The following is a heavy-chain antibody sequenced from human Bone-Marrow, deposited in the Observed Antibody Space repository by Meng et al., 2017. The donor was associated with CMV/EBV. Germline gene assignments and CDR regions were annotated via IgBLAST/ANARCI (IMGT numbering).Heavy chain of an antibody. CDR2: MNPNSGNT. Sequence: AAVKVSCKASGDTSTSYDINWVRQATGQGLEWMGWMNPNSGNTGYAQKFQGRFTITRNTSISTAYMELSSLRSEDTAVYYCAKADGSEYSSSSELGGIDYWGQGTLVTVSS. J-gene: IGHJ4*02. CDR1: GDTSTSYD. V-gene: IGHV1-8*03. D-gene: IGHD6-6*01. CDR3: AKADGSEYSSSSELGGIDY.